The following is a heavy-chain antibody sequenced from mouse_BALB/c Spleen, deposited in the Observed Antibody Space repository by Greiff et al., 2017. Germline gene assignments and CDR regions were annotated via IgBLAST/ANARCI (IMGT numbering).Heavy chain of an antibody. D-gene: IGHD2-1*01. CDR2: ISSGGSYT. V-gene: IGHV5-9-4*01. J-gene: IGHJ3*01. CDR1: GFTFSSYA. Sequence: EVQGVESGGGLVKPGGSLKLSCAASGFTFSSYAMSWVRQSPEKRLEWVAEISSGGSYTYYPDTVTGRFTISRDNAKNTLYLEMSSLRSEDTAMYYCARDLLPSSFAYWGQGTLVTVSA. CDR3: ARDLLPSSFAY.